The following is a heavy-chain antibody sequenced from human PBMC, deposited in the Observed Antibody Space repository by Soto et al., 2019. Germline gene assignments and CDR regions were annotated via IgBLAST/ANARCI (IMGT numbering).Heavy chain of an antibody. J-gene: IGHJ4*02. CDR1: GYTFTGYW. CDR3: ASADCSGGSCQPDY. D-gene: IGHD2-15*01. Sequence: GESLKIACKGSGYTFTGYWVAWVRQMPGRGPEWMGSIDPRDSDTNYSPSFQGHVTISADKSISTAYLQWSSLKASDTAMYYCASADCSGGSCQPDYWGQGTLVTVSS. V-gene: IGHV5-10-1*01. CDR2: IDPRDSDT.